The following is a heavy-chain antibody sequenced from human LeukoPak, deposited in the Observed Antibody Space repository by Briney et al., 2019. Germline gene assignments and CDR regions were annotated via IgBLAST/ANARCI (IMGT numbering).Heavy chain of an antibody. V-gene: IGHV4-39*01. D-gene: IGHD6-13*01. CDR2: IYYSGST. Sequence: PSETLSLTRTVSGGSISSSSYYWGWIRQPPGKGLEWIGSIYYSGSTYYNPSLKSRVTISVDTSKNQFSLKLSSVTAADTAVYYCARGGRIAAAGTGYFDYWGQGTLVTVSS. CDR3: ARGGRIAAAGTGYFDY. J-gene: IGHJ4*02. CDR1: GGSISSSSYY.